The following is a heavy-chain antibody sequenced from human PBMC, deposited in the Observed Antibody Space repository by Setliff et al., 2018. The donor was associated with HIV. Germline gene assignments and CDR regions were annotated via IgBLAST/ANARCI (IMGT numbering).Heavy chain of an antibody. D-gene: IGHD3-10*02. V-gene: IGHV4-61*09. CDR3: ARYFCPNDICSGFDI. Sequence: PSETLSLTCSVSAGSISSGRYYWSWIRQPAGKGLEWIGHIYSSGSANYNLPLKTRVTMSVDTSNNQFSLRLSSVTAADTAVYYCARYFCPNDICSGFDIWGRGILVTVSS. CDR2: IYSSGSA. J-gene: IGHJ4*02. CDR1: AGSISSGRYY.